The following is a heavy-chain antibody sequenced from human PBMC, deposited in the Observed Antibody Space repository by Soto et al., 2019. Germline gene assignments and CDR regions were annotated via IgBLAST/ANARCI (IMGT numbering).Heavy chain of an antibody. CDR1: GFTFSSYS. V-gene: IGHV3-21*01. CDR2: ISSSSSYI. D-gene: IGHD3-10*01. J-gene: IGHJ6*02. CDR3: AREMMVRGSGYYYGMDV. Sequence: PGGSLRLSCAASGFTFSSYSMNWVRQAPGKGLEWVSSISSSSSYIYYADSVKGRFTISRDNAKNSLYLQMNSLRAEDTAVYYCAREMMVRGSGYYYGMDVWGQGTTVTVSS.